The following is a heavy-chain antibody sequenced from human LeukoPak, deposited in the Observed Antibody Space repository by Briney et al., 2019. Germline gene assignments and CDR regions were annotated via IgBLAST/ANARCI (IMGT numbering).Heavy chain of an antibody. V-gene: IGHV5-51*01. CDR3: ARQRRGGYSLM. CDR1: GYSFTSYW. J-gene: IGHJ4*02. Sequence: GAALQISCKGSGYSFTSYWIGWVRPMPGKGLEWMGIIYPSDSDTTYSPSFQGQVTISADKSISTAYLQWSSMKASDSAMYYCARQRRGGYSLMWGQGTLVTVSS. D-gene: IGHD5-12*01. CDR2: IYPSDSDT.